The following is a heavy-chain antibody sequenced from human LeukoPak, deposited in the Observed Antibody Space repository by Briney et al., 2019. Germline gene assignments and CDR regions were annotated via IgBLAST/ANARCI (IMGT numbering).Heavy chain of an antibody. J-gene: IGHJ4*02. CDR3: ARDRGIAVAGTGTD. Sequence: SLKVSCKASGGTFSSYAISWVRQAPGQGLEWMGGIIPIFGTANYAQKFQGRVTITADESTSTAYMELSSLRSEDTAVYYCARDRGIAVAGTGTDWGQGTLVTVSS. V-gene: IGHV1-69*13. CDR2: IIPIFGTA. D-gene: IGHD6-19*01. CDR1: GGTFSSYA.